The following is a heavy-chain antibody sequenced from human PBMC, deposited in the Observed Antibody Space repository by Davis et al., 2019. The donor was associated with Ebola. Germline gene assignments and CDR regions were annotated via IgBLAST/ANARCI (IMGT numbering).Heavy chain of an antibody. J-gene: IGHJ4*02. V-gene: IGHV3-7*03. CDR3: AKDGHDYGVLFDY. CDR1: EFIFSSYW. D-gene: IGHD4-17*01. Sequence: GGSLRLSCAASEFIFSSYWMSWVRQAPGKGLEWVANIKEDGSEKYYLDSVKGRFSISRDNAKGSLFLQMNSLRGEDTAVYYCAKDGHDYGVLFDYWGQGTLVTVPS. CDR2: IKEDGSEK.